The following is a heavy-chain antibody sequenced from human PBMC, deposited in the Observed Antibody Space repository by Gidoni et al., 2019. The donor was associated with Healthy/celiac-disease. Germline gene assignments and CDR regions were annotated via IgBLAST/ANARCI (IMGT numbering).Heavy chain of an antibody. V-gene: IGHV4-34*01. Sequence: QVQLQQWGAGLLKPSETLSLTCAVYGGSFSGYYWSWIRQPPGKGLEWIGEINHSGSTNYNPSLKGRVTISVDTSKNQFSLKLSSVTAADTAVYYCARDGELGGGLGSIDYWGQGTLVTVSS. J-gene: IGHJ4*02. D-gene: IGHD1-26*01. CDR1: GGSFSGYY. CDR3: ARDGELGGGLGSIDY. CDR2: INHSGST.